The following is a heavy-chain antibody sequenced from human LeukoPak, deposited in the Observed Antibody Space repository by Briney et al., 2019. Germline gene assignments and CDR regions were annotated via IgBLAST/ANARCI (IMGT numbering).Heavy chain of an antibody. CDR1: ESIVSSNY. CDR3: AKGRYCSGGSCYSGSPGLLDY. J-gene: IGHJ4*02. CDR2: ISGTGNTI. Sequence: PGGSLRLSCAASESIVSSNYMSWVRQAPGKGLEWVSYISGTGNTIYYTDSVKGRFTISRDNSKNTLYLQMNSLRAEDTAVYYCAKGRYCSGGSCYSGSPGLLDYWGQGTLVTVSS. D-gene: IGHD2-15*01. V-gene: IGHV3-48*01.